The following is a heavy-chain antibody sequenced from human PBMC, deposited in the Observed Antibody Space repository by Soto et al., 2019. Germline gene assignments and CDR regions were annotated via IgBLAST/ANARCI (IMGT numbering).Heavy chain of an antibody. D-gene: IGHD6-13*01. CDR2: ISSSSSTI. J-gene: IGHJ1*01. Sequence: GSLRLSCAASGFTFSSYSMNWVRQAPGKGLEWVSYISSSSSTIYYADSVKGRFTISRDTAKNTLYLQMNSLRAEDTAVYYCARDLRSIWYSEYFQHWGQGTLVTVSS. CDR1: GFTFSSYS. V-gene: IGHV3-48*01. CDR3: ARDLRSIWYSEYFQH.